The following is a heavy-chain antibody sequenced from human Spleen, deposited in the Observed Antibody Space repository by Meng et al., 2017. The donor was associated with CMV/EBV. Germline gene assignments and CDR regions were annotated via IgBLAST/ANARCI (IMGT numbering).Heavy chain of an antibody. V-gene: IGHV3-23*01. D-gene: IGHD3-3*01. CDR1: GFTFSSYA. CDR3: ARDTPNDFWSGYYHYYYYGMDV. Sequence: GESLKISCAASGFTFSSYAMSWVRQAPGKGLEWVSSIGATAGGTYYADSVKGRFTISRDNSKNTLYLQMNSLRAEDTAVYYCARDTPNDFWSGYYHYYYYGMDVWGQGTTVTVSS. CDR2: IGATAGGT. J-gene: IGHJ6*02.